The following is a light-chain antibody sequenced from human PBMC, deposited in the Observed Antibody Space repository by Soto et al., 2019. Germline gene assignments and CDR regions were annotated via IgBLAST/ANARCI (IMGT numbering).Light chain of an antibody. V-gene: IGLV2-14*01. CDR2: EVL. Sequence: QSALTQPASVSGSPGQSITISCTGSSSAVGAYNSVSWYQQHPGKAPKLIIYEVLNRPSGVSNRFSGSKSGDTASLTTSGLQAEDEAEYYCSSSTSSSPLYVFGSGTKVTVL. CDR3: SSSTSSSPLYV. J-gene: IGLJ1*01. CDR1: SSAVGAYNS.